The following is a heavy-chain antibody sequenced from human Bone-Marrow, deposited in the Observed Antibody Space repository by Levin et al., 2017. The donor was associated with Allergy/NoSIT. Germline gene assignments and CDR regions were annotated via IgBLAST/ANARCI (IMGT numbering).Heavy chain of an antibody. CDR3: ARAVSGGWYLDYFDW. CDR2: TYYRSKWYD. CDR1: GNSVSSESVA. D-gene: IGHD6-19*01. Sequence: PSQTLSLTCAISGNSVSSESVAWNWIRQSPSRGLEWLGRTYYRSKWYDDYAESVKSRISINPDTSKNLFSLHLTSVTPDDTAVYFCARAVSGGWYLDYFDWWGQGTLVTVSS. V-gene: IGHV6-1*01. J-gene: IGHJ4*02.